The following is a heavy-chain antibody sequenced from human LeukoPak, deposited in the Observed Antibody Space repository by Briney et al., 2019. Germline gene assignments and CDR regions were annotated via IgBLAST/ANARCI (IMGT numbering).Heavy chain of an antibody. Sequence: GGSLKLSCAASGFTFSSYAKSWVRQAPGKGLEWVSAISRSGTTPAYAVSVKGRFTNAKYHSKNTLYLQMNSLTGEDTALYYCAKDDVGDWTPLFDYWGQGTLVTVSS. CDR1: GFTFSSYA. D-gene: IGHD2-21*02. V-gene: IGHV3-23*01. CDR2: ISRSGTTP. CDR3: AKDDVGDWTPLFDY. J-gene: IGHJ4*02.